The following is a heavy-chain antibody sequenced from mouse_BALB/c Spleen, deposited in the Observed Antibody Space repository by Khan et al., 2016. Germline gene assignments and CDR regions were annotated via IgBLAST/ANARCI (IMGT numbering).Heavy chain of an antibody. CDR3: ARTPTAYYAMDY. CDR2: ISYSGST. V-gene: IGHV3-2*02. J-gene: IGHJ4*01. Sequence: EVQLQEPGPGLVKPSQSLSLTCTVTGYSITSDYAWNWFRQFPGNKLEWMGYISYSGSTRYYPSLKSRISITRDTSRNQFFLQLNSVTTEDTATYYCARTPTAYYAMDYWGQGTSVTVSS. CDR1: GYSITSDYA. D-gene: IGHD1-2*01.